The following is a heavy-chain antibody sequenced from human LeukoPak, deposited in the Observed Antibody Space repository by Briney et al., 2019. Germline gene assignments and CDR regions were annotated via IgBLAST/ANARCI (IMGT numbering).Heavy chain of an antibody. D-gene: IGHD4-17*01. CDR2: IYYDGST. Sequence: SETLSLTCTVSGGSISSGDYYWGWIRQPPGKGLEWIGNIYYDGSTYYTPSLKSRVTISVDTSKNQFSLKLSSVTAADTAVYYCARHKETVTTRYFDYWGQGTLVTVSS. V-gene: IGHV4-39*01. CDR3: ARHKETVTTRYFDY. CDR1: GGSISSGDYY. J-gene: IGHJ4*02.